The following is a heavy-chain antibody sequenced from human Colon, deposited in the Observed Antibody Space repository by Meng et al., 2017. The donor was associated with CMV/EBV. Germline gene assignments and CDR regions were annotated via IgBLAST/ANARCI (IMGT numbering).Heavy chain of an antibody. CDR3: ARRGGGYDFDY. D-gene: IGHD3-16*01. CDR1: GFAFSTYA. V-gene: IGHV3-30*04. J-gene: IGHJ4*02. CDR2: ISYDGSNK. Sequence: GGSLRLSCAASGFAFSTYAMHWFRQAPGKGLEWVAVISYDGSNKYYADSVKGRFTISRDNSKKTLYLQMNSLRAEDTAVYYCARRGGGYDFDYWGQGTLVTASS.